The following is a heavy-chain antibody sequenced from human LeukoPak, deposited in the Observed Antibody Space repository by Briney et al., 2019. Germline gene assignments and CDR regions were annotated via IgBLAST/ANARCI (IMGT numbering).Heavy chain of an antibody. V-gene: IGHV3-48*03. CDR3: ARDSRRAVIYYYYYGMDV. CDR2: ISSSGSTI. CDR1: GFTFSSYE. J-gene: IGHJ6*02. D-gene: IGHD2-21*01. Sequence: GSLRLSCAASGFTFSSYEMNWVRQAPGKGLEWVSYISSSGSTIYYADSVKGRFTISRDNAKNSLNLQMNSLRAEDTAVYYCARDSRRAVIYYYYYGMDVWGQGTTVTVSS.